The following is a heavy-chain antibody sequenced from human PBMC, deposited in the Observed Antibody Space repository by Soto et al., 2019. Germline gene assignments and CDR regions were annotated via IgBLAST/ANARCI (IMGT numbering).Heavy chain of an antibody. CDR2: IWYDGSKK. D-gene: IGHD3-10*01. Sequence: QVQLVESGGGVVQPGRSLRLSCAASGFTFSSYGMHWVRQAPGKGQEWVAVIWYDGSKKYYADSVKGRFTISKDNSKSSLYLSMTRLRAEDTAVYYCVRYYYCSVRVNPGFYGMDVWGPGTTVTVSS. J-gene: IGHJ6*02. CDR1: GFTFSSYG. V-gene: IGHV3-33*03. CDR3: VRYYYCSVRVNPGFYGMDV.